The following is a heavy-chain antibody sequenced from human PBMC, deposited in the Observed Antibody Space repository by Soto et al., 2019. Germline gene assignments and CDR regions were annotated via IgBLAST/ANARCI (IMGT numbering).Heavy chain of an antibody. D-gene: IGHD3-22*01. CDR2: IVVGSGNT. Sequence: SVKVSCKASGFTFTSSAVQWVRQARGQRLEWVGWIVVGSGNTNYAQKFQERVTITRDMSTSTAYMELSSLRSEDTAVYYCAAHYYDSSGYYNYGMDVWGQGTTVTVSS. CDR3: AAHYYDSSGYYNYGMDV. J-gene: IGHJ6*02. V-gene: IGHV1-58*01. CDR1: GFTFTSSA.